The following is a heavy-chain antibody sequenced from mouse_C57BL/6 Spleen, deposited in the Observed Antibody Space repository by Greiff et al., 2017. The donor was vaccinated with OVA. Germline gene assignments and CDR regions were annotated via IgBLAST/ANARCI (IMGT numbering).Heavy chain of an antibody. V-gene: IGHV1-69*01. CDR3: ARQLGRDAMDY. CDR2: IDPSDSYT. D-gene: IGHD4-1*02. J-gene: IGHJ4*01. Sequence: VQLQQPGAELVMPGASVKLSCKASGYTFTSYWMHWVKQRPGQGLEWIGEIDPSDSYTNYSQKFKGKSTLTVDKSSSTAYMQLSSLTSEDSAVYYCARQLGRDAMDYWGQGTSVTVSS. CDR1: GYTFTSYW.